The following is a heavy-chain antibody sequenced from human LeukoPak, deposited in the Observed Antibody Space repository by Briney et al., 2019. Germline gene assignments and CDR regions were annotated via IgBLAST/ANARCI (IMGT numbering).Heavy chain of an antibody. D-gene: IGHD5-18*01. CDR3: AKKARYGYPYNWFDP. CDR1: GGSFSGYY. J-gene: IGHJ5*02. Sequence: SETLSLTCAVYGGSFSGYYWSWIRQPPGKGLEWIGEINHSGSTNYNPSLKSRVTISVDTSKNQFSLKLSSVTAADTAVYYCAKKARYGYPYNWFDPWGQGTLVTVSS. CDR2: INHSGST. V-gene: IGHV4-34*01.